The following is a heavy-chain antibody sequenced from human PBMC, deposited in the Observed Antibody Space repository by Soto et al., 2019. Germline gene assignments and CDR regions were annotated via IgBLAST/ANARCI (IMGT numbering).Heavy chain of an antibody. Sequence: SETLSLTCTVSGYSIGSGSYWAWIRQPPGKGPEWIASIYHGGTTFYNPSLKSRITISVDTSNNQFSLKLTSVTAADTAVYYCARVHVMVVAGSTFDYWGHGTLVTVSS. D-gene: IGHD6-19*01. J-gene: IGHJ4*01. V-gene: IGHV4-38-2*02. CDR3: ARVHVMVVAGSTFDY. CDR2: IYHGGTT. CDR1: GYSIGSGSY.